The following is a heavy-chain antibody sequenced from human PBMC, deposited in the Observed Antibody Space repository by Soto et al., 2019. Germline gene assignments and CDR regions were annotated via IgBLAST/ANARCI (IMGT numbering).Heavy chain of an antibody. CDR2: ISSSSRYT. D-gene: IGHD5-18*01. Sequence: GGSLRRSCAASGFSVSDYYMSWIRQAPGKGLEWVSYISSSSRYTNYADSVRGRFTISRDNAKNSLYLQMNSLRAEDTAVYYCARDPAGHTAMVDYWGQGTLVTVSS. CDR1: GFSVSDYY. V-gene: IGHV3-11*05. J-gene: IGHJ4*02. CDR3: ARDPAGHTAMVDY.